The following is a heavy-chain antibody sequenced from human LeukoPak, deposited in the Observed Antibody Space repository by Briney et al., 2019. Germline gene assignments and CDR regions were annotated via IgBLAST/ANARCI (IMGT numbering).Heavy chain of an antibody. CDR1: GGSISSYY. CDR2: IYTSGST. D-gene: IGHD3-16*02. CDR3: ARVSTAYDYVWGSYRYDAFDI. J-gene: IGHJ3*02. V-gene: IGHV4-4*07. Sequence: SSETLSLTCTVSGGSISSYYWSWIRQPAGKGLEWIGRIYTSGSTNYNPSLKSRVTMSVDTSKNQFSLKLSSVTAADTAVYYCARVSTAYDYVWGSYRYDAFDIWGQGTMVTVSS.